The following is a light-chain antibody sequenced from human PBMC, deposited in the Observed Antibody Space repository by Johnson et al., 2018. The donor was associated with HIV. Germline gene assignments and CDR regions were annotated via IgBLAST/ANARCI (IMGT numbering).Light chain of an antibody. CDR2: DNN. J-gene: IGLJ1*01. CDR1: SSNIGNNY. V-gene: IGLV1-51*01. Sequence: QSVLTQPPSVSAAPGQTVTISCSGSSSNIGNNYVLWYQQIPGTPLKTLIKDNNKRHTGIPDRFSGSKYSISATLGLTGPHTGDEADCYRGAWSTSLSAGGVFGSGTKVTVL. CDR3: GAWSTSLSAGGV.